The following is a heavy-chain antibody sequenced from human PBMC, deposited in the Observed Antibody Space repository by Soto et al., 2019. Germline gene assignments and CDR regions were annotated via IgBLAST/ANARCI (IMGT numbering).Heavy chain of an antibody. CDR2: TSYDGSDK. Sequence: QVQLVESGGGVVQPGTSLRVSCVGSGFTFRSYVIHWVRQAPGKGLEWVALTSYDGSDKYYGYSVRGRFTISGDNSRNTVDLLMNSLRLEDAALFYCARWGTTGGLDVWGQGTLVSVSS. CDR1: GFTFRSYV. J-gene: IGHJ1*01. D-gene: IGHD3-16*01. CDR3: ARWGTTGGLDV. V-gene: IGHV3-30*19.